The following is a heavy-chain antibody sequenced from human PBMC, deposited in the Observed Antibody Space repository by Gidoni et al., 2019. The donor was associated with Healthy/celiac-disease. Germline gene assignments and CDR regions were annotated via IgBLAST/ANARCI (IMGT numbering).Heavy chain of an antibody. D-gene: IGHD2-2*01. CDR1: GFTFSSNS. J-gene: IGHJ4*02. V-gene: IGHV3-48*02. Sequence: EVQLVESGGGLVQPGGSLRLSCAASGFTFSSNSMNWVRQAPGKGLEWVSYISSSSSTRYYADSVKGRFTISRDNAKNSLYLQMNSLRDEDTAVYYCASARGSVVVPAAKTFDYWGQGTLVTVSS. CDR3: ASARGSVVVPAAKTFDY. CDR2: ISSSSSTR.